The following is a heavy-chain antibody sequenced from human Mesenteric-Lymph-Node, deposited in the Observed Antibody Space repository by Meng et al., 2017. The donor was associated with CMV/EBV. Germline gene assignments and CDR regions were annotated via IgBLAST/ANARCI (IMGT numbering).Heavy chain of an antibody. Sequence: LSLTGAVHGGSFSGYFWSGIRQPPGRGFEWIGEINQSGSTTYTPSIKSRVTISVDTSKNQFSLRLSSVTAADTAVYSCAPRSGWFDPWGQGTLVTVSS. J-gene: IGHJ5*02. CDR3: APRSGWFDP. D-gene: IGHD3-10*01. V-gene: IGHV4-34*01. CDR2: INQSGST. CDR1: GGSFSGYF.